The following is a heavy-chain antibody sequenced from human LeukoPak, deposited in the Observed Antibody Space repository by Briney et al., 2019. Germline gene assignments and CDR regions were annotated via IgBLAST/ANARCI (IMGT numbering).Heavy chain of an antibody. CDR3: ARAEVGVNVFDY. CDR2: VYPGDSDT. CDR1: GYSFTSYW. D-gene: IGHD1-26*01. V-gene: IGHV5-51*01. J-gene: IGHJ4*02. Sequence: GESLKISCKGSGYSFTSYWIAWVRQMPGKGLEWMGMVYPGDSDTRYSPSFQGQVTISADKSINTAYLQWSSLKASDTAMYYCARAEVGVNVFDYWGQGTLVTVSS.